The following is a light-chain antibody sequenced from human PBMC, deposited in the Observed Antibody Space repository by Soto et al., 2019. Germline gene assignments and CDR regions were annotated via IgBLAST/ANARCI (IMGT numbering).Light chain of an antibody. J-gene: IGLJ2*01. CDR3: SSYTGSDTVV. CDR1: SSDVGGYNY. Sequence: QSALTQPPSASGSPGQSVTISCTGTSSDVGGYNYVSWYQQHPGKAPKLLIYDVSTRPSGVPDRFSGSKSGNTASLTVSGLQAEEEAAYYCSSYTGSDTVVFGGGTKLTVL. CDR2: DVS. V-gene: IGLV2-8*01.